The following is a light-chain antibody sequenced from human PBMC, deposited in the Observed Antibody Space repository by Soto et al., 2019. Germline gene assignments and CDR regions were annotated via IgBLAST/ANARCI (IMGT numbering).Light chain of an antibody. J-gene: IGKJ5*01. V-gene: IGKV3-11*01. CDR3: QQYGNSPIT. Sequence: EVVFEQSPATLPLSPGERATLSCRTSLSVSVYLDWYQQKPGQAPRLLISDASNRATGIPARFSGSGSGTDFTLTISRLEPEDFAVFYCQQYGNSPITFGQGTRLEIK. CDR1: LSVSVY. CDR2: DAS.